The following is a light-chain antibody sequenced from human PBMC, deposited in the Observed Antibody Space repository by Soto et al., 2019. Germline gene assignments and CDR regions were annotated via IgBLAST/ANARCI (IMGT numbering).Light chain of an antibody. CDR3: SSYTSSSTQV. CDR1: TSDVGRYNY. CDR2: EVS. V-gene: IGLV2-14*01. J-gene: IGLJ1*01. Sequence: QSALTQPASVSGSPGQSITISCTGTTSDVGRYNYVSWYQQHPGTAPKLMIYEVSNRPSGVSNRFSGSKSGNTASLTISGLQAEDEADYYCSSYTSSSTQVFGTGTKSPS.